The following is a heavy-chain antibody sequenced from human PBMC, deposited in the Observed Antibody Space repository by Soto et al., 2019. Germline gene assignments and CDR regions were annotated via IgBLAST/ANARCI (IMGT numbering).Heavy chain of an antibody. V-gene: IGHV3-30*18. CDR2: ISYDGTYA. J-gene: IGHJ4*02. CDR1: GFIFRSYG. Sequence: QVQLVESGGGVVQPEKSLRLSCAGSGFIFRSYGMHWVRQAPGKGLEWVGVISYDGTYAYYADSVKGRFTISRDNSKNTMFLQVNSLRAEDTAMYYCAKASGESSGYRVDHWGQGTLVTVSS. CDR3: AKASGESSGYRVDH. D-gene: IGHD3-22*01.